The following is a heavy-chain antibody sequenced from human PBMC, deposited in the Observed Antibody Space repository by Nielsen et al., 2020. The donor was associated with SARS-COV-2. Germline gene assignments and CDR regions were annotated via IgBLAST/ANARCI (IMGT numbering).Heavy chain of an antibody. CDR3: ARVLSHSDYGDSNFDY. Sequence: WIRQPPGKGLEWIGYIYYSGSTYHNPSLKSRVTISVDTSKNQFSLKLSSVTAADTAVYYCARVLSHSDYGDSNFDYWGQGTLVTVSS. CDR2: IYYSGST. D-gene: IGHD4-17*01. J-gene: IGHJ4*02. V-gene: IGHV4-31*02.